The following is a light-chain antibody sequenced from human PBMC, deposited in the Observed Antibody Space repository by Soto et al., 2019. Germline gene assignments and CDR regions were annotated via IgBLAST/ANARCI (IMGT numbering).Light chain of an antibody. CDR1: QSISTW. CDR2: KAS. V-gene: IGKV1-5*03. J-gene: IGKJ4*01. Sequence: DIQMTQSPSTLPASVGDRVTITCRANQSISTWLAWYQQKPGKAPNLLIYKASRLETGVPSRFSGSGSRTEFTLTINFLQPDDFATYYCQQYNSYSPLTFGGGTKVEIK. CDR3: QQYNSYSPLT.